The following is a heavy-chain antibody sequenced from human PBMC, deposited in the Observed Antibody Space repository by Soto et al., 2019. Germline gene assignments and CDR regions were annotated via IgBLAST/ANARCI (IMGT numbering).Heavy chain of an antibody. V-gene: IGHV3-7*01. Sequence: GGSLRLSCGASGFTFNTYWMSWVRQAPGKGLEWVTNIKPDGSERNYVGSVKGRFTISRDNAKNLLYLQMNSLRAEDTALYYCARDDPWAFDLWGQGTLVTVSS. CDR3: ARDDPWAFDL. CDR1: GFTFNTYW. CDR2: IKPDGSER. J-gene: IGHJ3*01.